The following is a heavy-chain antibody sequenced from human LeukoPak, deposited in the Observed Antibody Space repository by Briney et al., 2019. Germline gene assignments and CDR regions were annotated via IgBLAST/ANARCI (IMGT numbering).Heavy chain of an antibody. CDR2: IIPIFGTA. CDR3: ASAVDTAHSRTKYYFDY. CDR1: GGTFSSYA. D-gene: IGHD5-18*01. V-gene: IGHV1-69*13. Sequence: SVEVSCKASGGTFSSYAISWVRQAPGQGLEWMGGIIPIFGTANYAQKFQGRVTITADESTSTAYMELSSLRSEDTAVYYCASAVDTAHSRTKYYFDYWGQGTLVTVSS. J-gene: IGHJ4*02.